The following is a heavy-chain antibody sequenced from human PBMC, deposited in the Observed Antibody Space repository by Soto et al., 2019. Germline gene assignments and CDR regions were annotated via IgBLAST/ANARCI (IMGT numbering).Heavy chain of an antibody. V-gene: IGHV3-33*01. Sequence: QVQLVESGGGVVQPGRSLRLSCAASGFTFSSYGMHWVRQAPGTGLEWVAVIWSDGSNKYYADSVQGRFTISRDNSRNPLYVQMNSLSAEDTAVYYCARGGIAVAGTAFDYGVQGILVTVSS. CDR3: ARGGIAVAGTAFDY. J-gene: IGHJ4*02. CDR2: IWSDGSNK. CDR1: GFTFSSYG. D-gene: IGHD6-19*01.